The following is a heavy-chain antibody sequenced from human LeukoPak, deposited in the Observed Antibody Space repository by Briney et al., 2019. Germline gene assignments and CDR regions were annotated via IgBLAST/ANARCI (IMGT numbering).Heavy chain of an antibody. Sequence: GGSLRLSCAASGFTFSSYGMHWVRQAPGKGLEWVAVIWYDGSNKYYADSVKGRFTISRDNSKNTLYLQMNSLRAEDTAVYYCAGEEYSSSWYFDYWGQGTLVTVSS. J-gene: IGHJ4*02. D-gene: IGHD6-13*01. CDR3: AGEEYSSSWYFDY. CDR1: GFTFSSYG. V-gene: IGHV3-33*01. CDR2: IWYDGSNK.